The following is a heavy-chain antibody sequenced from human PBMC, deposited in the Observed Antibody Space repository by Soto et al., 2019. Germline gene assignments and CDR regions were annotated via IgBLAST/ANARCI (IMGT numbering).Heavy chain of an antibody. CDR2: ISGSGSTI. CDR3: AKVFYYYDSSGYYYFDY. CDR1: GFTFSSYA. J-gene: IGHJ4*02. V-gene: IGHV3-23*01. D-gene: IGHD3-22*01. Sequence: GGSLRLSCAASGFTFSSYAVSWVRQAPGKGPEWISSISGSGSTIYYADSVKGRFTISRDNSKNTLYLQMSSLRAEDTAVYYCAKVFYYYDSSGYYYFDYWGQGTLVTAPQ.